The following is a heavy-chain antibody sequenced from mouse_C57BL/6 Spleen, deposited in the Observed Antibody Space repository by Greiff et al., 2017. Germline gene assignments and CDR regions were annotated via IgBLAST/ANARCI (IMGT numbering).Heavy chain of an antibody. CDR3: ARAYYYGSSYVSYWYFDV. CDR1: GFTFSSYA. D-gene: IGHD1-1*01. J-gene: IGHJ1*03. Sequence: EVKLVESGGGLVKPGGSLKLSCAASGFTFSSYAMSWVRQTPEKRLEWVATISDGGSYTYYPDNVKGRFTISRDNAKNNLYLQMSHLKSEDTAMYYCARAYYYGSSYVSYWYFDVWGTGTTVTVSS. CDR2: ISDGGSYT. V-gene: IGHV5-4*03.